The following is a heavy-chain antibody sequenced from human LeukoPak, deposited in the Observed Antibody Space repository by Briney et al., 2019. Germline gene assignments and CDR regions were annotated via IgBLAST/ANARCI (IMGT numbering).Heavy chain of an antibody. CDR2: IKQDGSEK. Sequence: GGSLRLSCAASGFTFSSYWMSWVRQAPGKGLEWVANIKQDGSEKYYVDSVKGRFTISRDNAKNSLYLQMNSLRAEDTAVYYCARDRGGLTTVVTSGLAFGIWGQGTMVTVSS. D-gene: IGHD4-23*01. V-gene: IGHV3-7*01. J-gene: IGHJ3*02. CDR1: GFTFSSYW. CDR3: ARDRGGLTTVVTSGLAFGI.